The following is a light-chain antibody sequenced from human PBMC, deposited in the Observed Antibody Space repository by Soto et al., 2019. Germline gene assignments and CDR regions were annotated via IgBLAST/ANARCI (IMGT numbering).Light chain of an antibody. J-gene: IGLJ1*01. V-gene: IGLV1-44*01. CDR3: AAWDDSLNGLYV. CDR1: SSNIGSNT. CDR2: SNN. Sequence: QSVLTQPPSASGTPGQRVTIACSGSSSNIGSNTVNWYQQLPGTAPKLLLYSNNQRPSGVPARYSGSKSGTSASLAISGLQSEDEADYYCAAWDDSLNGLYVFGTGTTVTVL.